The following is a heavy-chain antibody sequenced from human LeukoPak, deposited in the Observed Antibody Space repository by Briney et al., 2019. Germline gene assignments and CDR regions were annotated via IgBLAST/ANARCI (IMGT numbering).Heavy chain of an antibody. V-gene: IGHV3-74*01. CDR1: GFTFSSSW. CDR3: ARVRGGNTRDLDY. Sequence: GGSLRLSCAASGFTFSSSWMYWVRQGPRKGLVWVSHISSDGSTTIYADSVKGRFTISRDNAKNTVFLQMNSLRAEDTAVYYCARVRGGNTRDLDYWGQGTLVTVSS. D-gene: IGHD4-23*01. J-gene: IGHJ4*02. CDR2: ISSDGSTT.